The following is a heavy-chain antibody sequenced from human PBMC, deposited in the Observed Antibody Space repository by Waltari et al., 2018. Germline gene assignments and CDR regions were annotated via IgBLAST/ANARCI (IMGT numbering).Heavy chain of an antibody. D-gene: IGHD1-1*01. J-gene: IGHJ4*02. CDR3: ARDQLERLPRSGGDY. V-gene: IGHV4-39*02. Sequence: QLQLQESGPGLVKPSETLSLTCTVSGGSISSSSYYWGWIRQPPGKGLEWIGSIYYSGSTYYNPSLKSRVTISVDTSKNQFSLKLSSVTAADTAVYYCARDQLERLPRSGGDYWGQGTLVTVSS. CDR1: GGSISSSSYY. CDR2: IYYSGST.